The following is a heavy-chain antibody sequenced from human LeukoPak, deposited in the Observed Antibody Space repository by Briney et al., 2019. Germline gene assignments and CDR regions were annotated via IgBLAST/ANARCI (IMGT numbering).Heavy chain of an antibody. Sequence: PSETLSLTCAVYGGSFSDYYWSWIRQPPGKGLEWIGYIYYSGSTNYNPSLKSRVTISVDTSKNQFSLKMNSMTAADTAVYYCARGAGWYNYWGQGTLVTVSS. D-gene: IGHD6-19*01. J-gene: IGHJ4*02. V-gene: IGHV4-59*01. CDR3: ARGAGWYNY. CDR1: GGSFSDYY. CDR2: IYYSGST.